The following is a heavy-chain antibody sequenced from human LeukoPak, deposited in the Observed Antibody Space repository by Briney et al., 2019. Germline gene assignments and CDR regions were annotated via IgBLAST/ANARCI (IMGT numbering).Heavy chain of an antibody. CDR3: AKAVRAKRGYYYYMDV. CDR2: INHSGST. J-gene: IGHJ6*03. CDR1: GGSFSGYY. Sequence: SETLSLTCAVYGGSFSGYYWSWIRQPPGTGLEWIGEINHSGSTNYNPSLKSRVTISVDTSKNQFSLKLSSVTAADTAVYYCAKAVRAKRGYYYYMDVWGKGTTVTVSS. V-gene: IGHV4-34*01. D-gene: IGHD3-10*01.